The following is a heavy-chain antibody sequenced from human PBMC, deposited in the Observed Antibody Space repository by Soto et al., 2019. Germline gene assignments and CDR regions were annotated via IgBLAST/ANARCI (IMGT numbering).Heavy chain of an antibody. D-gene: IGHD4-17*01. CDR1: GVSVSSGSFY. J-gene: IGHJ4*02. Sequence: PSETLSLTCTVSGVSVSSGSFYWAWIRQPPGKGLEWIGFGSYSGTTNYKPSLKSRVTISVDTSRSQISLKVSSLTAADTAVYYCARGATVTQYDYWGQETLDTVSS. V-gene: IGHV4-61*01. CDR3: ARGATVTQYDY. CDR2: GSYSGTT.